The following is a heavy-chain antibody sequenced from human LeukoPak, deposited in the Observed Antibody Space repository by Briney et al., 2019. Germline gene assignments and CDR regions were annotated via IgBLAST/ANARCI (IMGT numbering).Heavy chain of an antibody. CDR1: GFTFSSYA. CDR2: IKQDGSEK. D-gene: IGHD4-17*01. Sequence: PGGSLRLSCAASGFTFSSYAMSWVRQAPGKGLEWVANIKQDGSEKYYVDSVKGRFTISRDNAKNSLYLQMNSLRAEDTAVYYCARGGWAGPEPGIDYGDRDPTTQLYFDYWGQGTLLTVSS. J-gene: IGHJ4*02. CDR3: ARGGWAGPEPGIDYGDRDPTTQLYFDY. V-gene: IGHV3-7*01.